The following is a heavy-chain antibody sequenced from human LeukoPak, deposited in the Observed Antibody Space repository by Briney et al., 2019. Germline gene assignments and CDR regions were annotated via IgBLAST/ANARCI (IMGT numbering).Heavy chain of an antibody. CDR2: IYYSGST. Sequence: SQTLSLTCTVSGGSISSGDYYWSWIPQPPGKGLEWIGYIYYSGSTYYNPSLKSRVTISVDTSKNQFSLKLSSVTAADTAVYYCARDSSSWFGWFDPWGQGTLVTVSS. CDR3: ARDSSSWFGWFDP. D-gene: IGHD6-13*01. CDR1: GGSISSGDYY. V-gene: IGHV4-30-4*01. J-gene: IGHJ5*02.